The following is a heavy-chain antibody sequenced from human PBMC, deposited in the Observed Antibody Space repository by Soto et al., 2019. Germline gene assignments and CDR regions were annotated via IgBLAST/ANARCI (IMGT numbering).Heavy chain of an antibody. Sequence: GGSLRLSCTASGFTFGDYAMSWFRQAPGKGLEWVGFIRSKAYGGTTEYAASVKGRFTISRDDSKSIAYLQMNSLKTEDTAVYYCTRGSITIFGVVIWFDPWGQGTLVTVSS. J-gene: IGHJ5*02. CDR2: IRSKAYGGTT. V-gene: IGHV3-49*03. CDR1: GFTFGDYA. D-gene: IGHD3-3*01. CDR3: TRGSITIFGVVIWFDP.